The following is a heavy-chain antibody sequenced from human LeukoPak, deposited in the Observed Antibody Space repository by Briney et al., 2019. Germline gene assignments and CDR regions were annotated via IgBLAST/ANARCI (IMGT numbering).Heavy chain of an antibody. J-gene: IGHJ4*02. CDR1: GFTFSNPW. CDR3: AGSGY. CDR2: IKKDGSDK. Sequence: GGSLRLSCATSGFTFSNPWMSWVRQAPGKGLEWVASIKKDGSDKYFVESVKGRFTISRDNAKNSLFLQMNSLRAEDTAVYYCAGSGYWGQGTLVTVSS. V-gene: IGHV3-7*05. D-gene: IGHD2-8*02.